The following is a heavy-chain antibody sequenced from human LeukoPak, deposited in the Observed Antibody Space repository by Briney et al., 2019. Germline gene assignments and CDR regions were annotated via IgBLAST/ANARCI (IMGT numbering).Heavy chain of an antibody. V-gene: IGHV1-46*01. CDR1: GYTFTGFY. CDR3: ARARYTVVTLGVDY. CDR2: INPSGGST. D-gene: IGHD4-23*01. J-gene: IGHJ4*02. Sequence: ASVKVSCKASGYTFTGFYMHWVRQAPGQGLEWMGIINPSGGSTSYAQKFQGRVTMTRDTSTSTVYMELSSLRSEGTAVYYCARARYTVVTLGVDYWGQGTLVTVSS.